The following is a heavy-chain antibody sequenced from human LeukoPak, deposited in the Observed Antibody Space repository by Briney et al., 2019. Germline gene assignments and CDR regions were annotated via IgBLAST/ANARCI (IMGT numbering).Heavy chain of an antibody. V-gene: IGHV1-2*02. Sequence: EASVRVSCKASGYTFTGYYMHWVRQAPGQGLEWMGSINPNSGGTNYAQKFQGRVTMTRDTSISTAYMELSRLRSDDTAVYYCARPRFWFGELLEAFDIWGQGTMVTVSS. CDR1: GYTFTGYY. J-gene: IGHJ3*02. CDR3: ARPRFWFGELLEAFDI. D-gene: IGHD3-10*01. CDR2: INPNSGGT.